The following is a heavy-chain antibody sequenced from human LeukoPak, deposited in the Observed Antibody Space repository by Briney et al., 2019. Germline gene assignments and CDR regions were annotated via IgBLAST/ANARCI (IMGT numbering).Heavy chain of an antibody. V-gene: IGHV4-59*12. J-gene: IGHJ4*02. CDR3: ATGLATYFDY. D-gene: IGHD1-26*01. CDR1: GGSISSYY. CDR2: IYYSGST. Sequence: SETLSLTCTVSGGSISSYYWSWIRQPPGKGLEWIGYIYYSGSTNYNPSLKSRVTISVDKSKNQFSLKLSSVTAADTAVYYCATGLATYFDYWGQGTLVTVSS.